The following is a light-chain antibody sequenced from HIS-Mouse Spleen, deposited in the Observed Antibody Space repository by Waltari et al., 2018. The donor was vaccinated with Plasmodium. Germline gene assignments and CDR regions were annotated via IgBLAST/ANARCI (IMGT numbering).Light chain of an antibody. J-gene: IGKJ3*01. V-gene: IGKV1-33*01. CDR1: QAISHY. Sequence: DIQMTQSPSSLPASLGARVTTTCPPCQAISHYFNWYHQKPGNAPKHLIYDASNLETGVPSRFSGSGSGTDFTVTISSLQPEDIATYYCQQYDNLPPAFTFGPGTKVDIK. CDR2: DAS. CDR3: QQYDNLPPAFT.